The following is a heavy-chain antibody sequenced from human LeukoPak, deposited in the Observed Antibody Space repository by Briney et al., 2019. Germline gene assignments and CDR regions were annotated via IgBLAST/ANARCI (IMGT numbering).Heavy chain of an antibody. V-gene: IGHV1-2*06. CDR2: INPNSGGT. J-gene: IGHJ4*02. CDR3: ASGSSNFDF. CDR1: GYIFTGYY. D-gene: IGHD3-10*01. Sequence: ASVKVSCKASGYIFTGYYMHWVRQAPGQGLEWMGRINPNSGGTNYAQKFQGRVTITRDTSVSTAYMELSGLRSDDTAVYYCASGSSNFDFWGQGTLVTVSS.